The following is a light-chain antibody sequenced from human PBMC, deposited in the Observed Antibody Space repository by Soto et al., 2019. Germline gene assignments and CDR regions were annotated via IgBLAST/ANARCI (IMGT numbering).Light chain of an antibody. CDR2: DAS. CDR3: QHRSGWPLT. Sequence: EIVLTQSPATLSLSPGERATLSCRASQSVSSYLAWYQHKPGQAPRLLIYDASNRATGIPARFSGSGSGTDFPLTISSLEPEDFAVYYCQHRSGWPLTFGGGTKVEIK. J-gene: IGKJ4*01. V-gene: IGKV3-11*01. CDR1: QSVSSY.